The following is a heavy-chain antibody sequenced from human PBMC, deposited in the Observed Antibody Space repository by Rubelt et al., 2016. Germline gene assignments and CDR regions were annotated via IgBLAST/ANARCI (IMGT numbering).Heavy chain of an antibody. CDR3: VSSSLDY. D-gene: IGHD6-13*01. V-gene: IGHV3-7*02. Sequence: EVQLVGSGGGLVQPGGSLRLSCAASGFTSSSYWMTWVLQATGKGLEWVANIKGDGSEKYYVDSVKGRFTISRDNAKNTMYLQWNSLRAEDTAVYYCVSSSLDYWGQGTLVTVSS. CDR2: IKGDGSEK. J-gene: IGHJ4*02. CDR1: GFTSSSYW.